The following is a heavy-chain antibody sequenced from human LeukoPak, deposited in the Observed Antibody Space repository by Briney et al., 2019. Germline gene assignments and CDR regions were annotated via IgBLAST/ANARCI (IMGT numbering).Heavy chain of an antibody. D-gene: IGHD3-10*01. CDR1: GGSISSSSY. CDR2: IYYSGST. V-gene: IGHV4-39*01. J-gene: IGHJ4*02. Sequence: SETLSLTCTVSGGSISSSSYWGLIRQPPGKGLEWIGSIYYSGSTYYNPSLESRITISVDTSKNQFSLKLRSVTAADTAVYYCARRSISMVRGGLDYWGQGTLVTVSS. CDR3: ARRSISMVRGGLDY.